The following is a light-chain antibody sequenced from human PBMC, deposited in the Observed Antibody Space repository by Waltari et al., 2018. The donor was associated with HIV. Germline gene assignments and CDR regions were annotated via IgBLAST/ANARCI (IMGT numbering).Light chain of an antibody. V-gene: IGKV3-11*01. CDR3: QQRSIWPPLT. CDR1: QSVRRD. J-gene: IGKJ4*01. Sequence: EIVLTQSPATLSLSPGERATLSCRASQSVRRDLAWYQHKPGQAPRLIIYEASNRATGIPARFSGSGSGTDFTLTISSLEPEDFAVYYCQQRSIWPPLTFGGGTKVEIK. CDR2: EAS.